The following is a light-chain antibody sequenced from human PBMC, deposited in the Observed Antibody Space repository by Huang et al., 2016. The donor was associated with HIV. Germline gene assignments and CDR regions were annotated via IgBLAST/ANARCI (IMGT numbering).Light chain of an antibody. V-gene: IGKV1-27*01. CDR2: TAS. CDR1: HDINNY. CDR3: QRYNSAPPT. J-gene: IGKJ1*01. Sequence: DIRMAQSPSSLSASVGDRITITCRASHDINNYLAWYQQKPGKVPKLLIYTASTLQSGVPSRFSGSGSGTQFTLTISSLQPEDVATYYCQRYNSAPPTFGRGTKVEIK.